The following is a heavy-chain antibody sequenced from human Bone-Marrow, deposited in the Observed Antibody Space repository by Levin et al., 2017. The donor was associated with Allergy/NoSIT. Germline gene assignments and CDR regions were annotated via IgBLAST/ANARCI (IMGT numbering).Heavy chain of an antibody. V-gene: IGHV1-69*06. CDR1: GGTFSSYA. CDR3: ARAPTTPDYYYYGMDV. D-gene: IGHD1-7*01. Sequence: GASVKVSYKASGGTFSSYAISWVRQAPGQGLEWMGGIIPIFGTANYAQKFQGRVTITADKSTSTAYMELSSLRSEDTAVYYCARAPTTPDYYYYGMDVWGQGTTVTVSS. J-gene: IGHJ6*02. CDR2: IIPIFGTA.